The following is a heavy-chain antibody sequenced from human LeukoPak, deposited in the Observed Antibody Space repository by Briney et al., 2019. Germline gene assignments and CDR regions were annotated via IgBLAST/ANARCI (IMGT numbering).Heavy chain of an antibody. Sequence: PGESLRLSCAASGFTFSSYSMNWVRQAPGKGLEWVSRITSSGYIYYADSVKGRFTISRDNTKNSLYLQMSSLRAEDTAVYYCATNLKYWGQGTLVTVSS. D-gene: IGHD2-8*01. V-gene: IGHV3-21*01. J-gene: IGHJ4*02. CDR1: GFTFSSYS. CDR3: ATNLKY. CDR2: ITSSGYI.